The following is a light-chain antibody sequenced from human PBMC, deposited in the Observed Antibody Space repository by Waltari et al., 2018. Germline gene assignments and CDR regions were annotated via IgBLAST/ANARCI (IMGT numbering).Light chain of an antibody. Sequence: DIVMTQSPDSLAVSLGARATINCKSSQSLLYSSNNKNSLAWYQQKPGQPPKLLIYWASSRESVVPDRFSASGSGTAFTLTISSLQAEDVAVYYCQQYYSTPLTFGGGTKVEIK. V-gene: IGKV4-1*01. CDR3: QQYYSTPLT. J-gene: IGKJ4*01. CDR1: QSLLYSSNNKNS. CDR2: WAS.